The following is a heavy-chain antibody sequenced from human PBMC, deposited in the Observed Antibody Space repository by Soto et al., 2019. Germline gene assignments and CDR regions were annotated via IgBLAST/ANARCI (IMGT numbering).Heavy chain of an antibody. V-gene: IGHV4-39*01. D-gene: IGHD1-26*01. CDR1: GGSISSSSYY. J-gene: IGHJ4*02. CDR3: ARHSSSGSYNVYYFDY. CDR2: IYYSGST. Sequence: PSETLSLTCTVSGGSISSSSYYWGWIRQPPGKGLEWIGSIYYSGSTYYNPSLKSRVTISVDTSKNQFSLKLSSVTAADTAVYYCARHSSSGSYNVYYFDYWGQGTLVTVSS.